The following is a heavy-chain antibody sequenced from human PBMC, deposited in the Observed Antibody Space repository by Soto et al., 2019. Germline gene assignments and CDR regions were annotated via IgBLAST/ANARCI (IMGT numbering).Heavy chain of an antibody. J-gene: IGHJ4*02. V-gene: IGHV3-48*02. Sequence: GGSLRLSCAASGLTFTSYSMNWVRQAPGKGLEWVSFISSSSSTIYYADSVKGRFTISRDNAKNSLYLQTNSLRDEDTAVYYCARDRGYTYGFDFWGQGALVTVSS. CDR1: GLTFTSYS. CDR2: ISSSSSTI. D-gene: IGHD5-18*01. CDR3: ARDRGYTYGFDF.